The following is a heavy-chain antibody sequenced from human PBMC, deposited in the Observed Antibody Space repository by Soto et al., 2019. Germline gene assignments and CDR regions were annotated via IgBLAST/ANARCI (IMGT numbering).Heavy chain of an antibody. Sequence: PGGSLRLSCAASGFTFSSYGMHWVRQAPGKGLEWVAVISYDGSNKYYADSVKGRFTISRDNSKNTLYLQMNSLRAEDTAVYYCAKNKGVAVAGKFDYWGQGTLVTVSS. D-gene: IGHD6-19*01. CDR3: AKNKGVAVAGKFDY. J-gene: IGHJ4*02. CDR2: ISYDGSNK. V-gene: IGHV3-30*18. CDR1: GFTFSSYG.